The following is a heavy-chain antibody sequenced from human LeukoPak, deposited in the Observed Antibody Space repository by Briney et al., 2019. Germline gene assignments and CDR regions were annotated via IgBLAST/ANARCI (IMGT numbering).Heavy chain of an antibody. CDR3: ARTYGDLDGYYYYYMDV. CDR1: GYTFTSYY. J-gene: IGHJ6*03. V-gene: IGHV1-46*01. Sequence: ASVKVSCKASGYTFTSYYMHWVRQAPGQGLEWMGIINPSGGSTSYAQKFQGRVTMTRDTSTSTVYMELSSLRSEDTAVYYCARTYGDLDGYYYYYMDVWGKGTTVTISS. CDR2: INPSGGST. D-gene: IGHD4-17*01.